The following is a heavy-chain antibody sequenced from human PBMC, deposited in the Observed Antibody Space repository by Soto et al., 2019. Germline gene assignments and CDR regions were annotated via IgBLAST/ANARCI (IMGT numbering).Heavy chain of an antibody. Sequence: GGSLRLSCAASGFTFSDYYMSWIRQAPGKGLEWVSYISSSGSTIYYADSVKGRFTISSDNAKNSLYLQMNSLRAEDRAVYYCARSEEYSSSSDWFDPGGKGTLVTVS. CDR3: ARSEEYSSSSDWFDP. V-gene: IGHV3-11*01. CDR2: ISSSGSTI. J-gene: IGHJ5*02. D-gene: IGHD6-6*01. CDR1: GFTFSDYY.